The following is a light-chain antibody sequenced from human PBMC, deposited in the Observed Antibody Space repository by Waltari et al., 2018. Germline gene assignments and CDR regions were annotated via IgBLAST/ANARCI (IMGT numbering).Light chain of an antibody. CDR1: RLAAKY. CDR2: RNT. Sequence: SSDLTQPPSMSVSPGQTAAIPCSGDRLAAKYGHWFQQKSGQAPVAVIRRNTGSTPGIPERFSGSDSGTTNTLLISGVQPDDEADYYCQSADDSGDHVLFGGGTKLTVL. V-gene: IGLV3-25*03. CDR3: QSADDSGDHVL. J-gene: IGLJ3*02.